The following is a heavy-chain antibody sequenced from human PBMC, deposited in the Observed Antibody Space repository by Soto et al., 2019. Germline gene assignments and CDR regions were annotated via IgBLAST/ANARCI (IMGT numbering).Heavy chain of an antibody. CDR2: ISGSAGTT. CDR3: ARLSVERLRPGQSLDS. V-gene: IGHV3-23*01. Sequence: GGSLRLSCTASGFNFRNYVMIWVCQAPGKGLEWVSGISGSAGTTNYADSVQGRFTISRDNSKNTLYLQMNSLRAEDTAIYHCARLSVERLRPGQSLDSSGQGTLVTVSS. D-gene: IGHD3-16*02. CDR1: GFNFRNYV. J-gene: IGHJ4*02.